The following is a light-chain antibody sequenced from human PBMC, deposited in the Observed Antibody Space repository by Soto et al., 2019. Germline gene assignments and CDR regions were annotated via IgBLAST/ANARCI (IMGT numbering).Light chain of an antibody. CDR3: QQSYNVLSWT. V-gene: IGKV1-39*01. CDR1: QSISSY. CDR2: AAS. J-gene: IGKJ1*01. Sequence: DIQMTQSPSTLPASVLDRGTVTCLASQSISSYLNWYQQKPGKAPELLIYAASILQSEAPSRFRGSGSGTDFTLTISSLQPEDFASYYCQQSYNVLSWTFGQGTKVDI.